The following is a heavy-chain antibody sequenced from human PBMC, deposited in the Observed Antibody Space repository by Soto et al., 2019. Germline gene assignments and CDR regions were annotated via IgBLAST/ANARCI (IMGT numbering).Heavy chain of an antibody. CDR3: ASGLPGYFDN. D-gene: IGHD4-17*01. Sequence: QVQLVQSGAEVKKPGASVKVSCKASGYSFTSYSMHWVRQAPGQRLEWLGWINAGSGYTKYSQKFQGRVTLTRDTSATTAYMVLSSLRVEVTAVYYWASGLPGYFDNWGQGTLVNVSS. CDR2: INAGSGYT. J-gene: IGHJ4*02. V-gene: IGHV1-3*01. CDR1: GYSFTSYS.